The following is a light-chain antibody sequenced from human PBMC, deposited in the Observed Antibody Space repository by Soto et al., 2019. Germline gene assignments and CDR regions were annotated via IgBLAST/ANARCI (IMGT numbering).Light chain of an antibody. CDR3: MQALQTLLT. J-gene: IGKJ4*01. V-gene: IGKV2-28*01. CDR2: LGS. CDR1: QSLLHSNGYNY. Sequence: DLVMTQSPLSLPVTPGEPASLSCRSSQSLLHSNGYNYLDWYLQKPGQSPQLLIYLGSNRASGVPDRFSGSGSGTDFTLKITRVEAEDVRVYYCMQALQTLLTFGGGTKVEIK.